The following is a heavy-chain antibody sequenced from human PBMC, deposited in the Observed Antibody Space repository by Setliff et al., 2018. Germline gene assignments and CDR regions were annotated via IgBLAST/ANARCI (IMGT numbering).Heavy chain of an antibody. CDR3: ARGGSGRWYEWNWFDP. J-gene: IGHJ5*02. CDR1: GFTFSDHY. CDR2: ISSDGINK. D-gene: IGHD6-13*01. Sequence: GGSLRLSCAASGFTFSDHYMDWVRQAPGKGLEWVAVISSDGINKYYVDSVKGRFTISRDNFKNTVSLQLNSLRAEDTAVYYCARGGSGRWYEWNWFDPWGQGTLVTVSS. V-gene: IGHV3-30*01.